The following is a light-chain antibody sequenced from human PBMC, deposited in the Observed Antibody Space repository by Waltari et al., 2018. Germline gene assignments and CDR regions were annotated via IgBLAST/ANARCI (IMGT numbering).Light chain of an antibody. CDR3: CSYAGDYSWI. CDR2: EVS. Sequence: QSALTQPRSVSGSPGQSVTISCTGAGSDVGGYNYVSWYQQHPGKAPQLLLDEVSKRPSGFPDLFSGSKSGNTASLTISGLQAEDEADYYCCSYAGDYSWIFGGGTKVTVL. CDR1: GSDVGGYNY. J-gene: IGLJ2*01. V-gene: IGLV2-11*01.